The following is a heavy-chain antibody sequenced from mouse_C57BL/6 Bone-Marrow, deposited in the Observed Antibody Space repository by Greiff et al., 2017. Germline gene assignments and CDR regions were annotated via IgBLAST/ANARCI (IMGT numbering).Heavy chain of an antibody. D-gene: IGHD2-3*01. CDR2: IHPNSGST. CDR1: GYTFTSYW. J-gene: IGHJ3*01. V-gene: IGHV1-64*01. CDR3: ASYDGYKGAWFAY. Sequence: QVQLQQPGAELVKPGASVKLSCKASGYTFTSYWMHWVKQRPGQGLEWIGMIHPNSGSTNYNEKFKSKATLTVDKSSSTAYMQLSSLTSEDSAVYYCASYDGYKGAWFAYWGLGTLVTVSA.